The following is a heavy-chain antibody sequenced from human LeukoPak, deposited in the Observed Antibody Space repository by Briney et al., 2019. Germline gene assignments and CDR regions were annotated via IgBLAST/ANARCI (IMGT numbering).Heavy chain of an antibody. V-gene: IGHV3-33*01. D-gene: IGHD5-24*01. CDR1: GFIFSSYG. J-gene: IGHJ6*02. CDR2: IWYDGSNK. CDR3: ARDREMYYCYGMDV. Sequence: SGRSLRLSCAASGFIFSSYGMHWVRQAPGKGLEWVAVIWYDGSNKYYADSVKGRFTISRDNSKNTLYVQMNSLRVEDTAVYYCARDREMYYCYGMDVWGQGTTVTVSS.